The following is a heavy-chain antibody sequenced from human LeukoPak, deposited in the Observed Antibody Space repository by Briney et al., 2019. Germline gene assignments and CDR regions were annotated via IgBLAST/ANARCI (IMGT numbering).Heavy chain of an antibody. CDR3: ARSKTGSGSYYHFDY. V-gene: IGHV1-69*04. D-gene: IGHD3-10*01. CDR1: GGTFSSYA. CDR2: IIPILGIA. Sequence: SVKVSCKASGGTFSSYAISWVRQAPGQGLEWMGRIIPILGIANYAQKFQGRVTITADKSTSTAYMELSSLRSEHTAVYYCARSKTGSGSYYHFDYWGQGTLVTVSS. J-gene: IGHJ4*02.